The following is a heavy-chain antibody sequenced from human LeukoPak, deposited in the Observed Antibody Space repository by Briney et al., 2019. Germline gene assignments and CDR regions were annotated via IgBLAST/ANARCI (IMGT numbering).Heavy chain of an antibody. D-gene: IGHD1-26*01. Sequence: SETLSLTCTVPGGSISSGGYYWSWIRQHPGKGLEWIGYIYYSGSTYYNPSLKSRVTISVDTSKNQFSLKLSSVTAADTAVYYCARNPGLVGATTVPYYFDYWGQGTLVTVSS. CDR2: IYYSGST. CDR3: ARNPGLVGATTVPYYFDY. CDR1: GGSISSGGYY. V-gene: IGHV4-31*03. J-gene: IGHJ4*02.